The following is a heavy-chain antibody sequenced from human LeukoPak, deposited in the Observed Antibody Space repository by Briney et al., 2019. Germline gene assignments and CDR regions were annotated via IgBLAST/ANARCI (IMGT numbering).Heavy chain of an antibody. CDR3: ARTIEARPRRLDP. V-gene: IGHV4-34*01. J-gene: IGHJ5*02. Sequence: KPSETLSLTCALYGGSFSGYYWSWVRHPPGKGLEWIGEINHSGSTNYNPSLKSRVTISVDTSKNQFSLKLSAVTAADTAVYYCARTIEARPRRLDPWGQGTLVTVSS. CDR1: GGSFSGYY. CDR2: INHSGST. D-gene: IGHD6-6*01.